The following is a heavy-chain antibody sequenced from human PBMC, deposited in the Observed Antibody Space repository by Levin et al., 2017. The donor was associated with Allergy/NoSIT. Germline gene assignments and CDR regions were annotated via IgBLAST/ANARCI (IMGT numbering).Heavy chain of an antibody. V-gene: IGHV3-23*01. Sequence: PGGSLRLSCAASGFTFSSYAMSWVRQAPGKGLEWVSAISGSGGSTYYADSVKGRFTISRDNSKNTLYLQMNSLRAEDTAVYYCAKGPKSKIPGVVYYYYYMDVWGKGTTVTVSS. CDR1: GFTFSSYA. CDR3: AKGPKSKIPGVVYYYYYMDV. D-gene: IGHD2-21*01. CDR2: ISGSGGST. J-gene: IGHJ6*03.